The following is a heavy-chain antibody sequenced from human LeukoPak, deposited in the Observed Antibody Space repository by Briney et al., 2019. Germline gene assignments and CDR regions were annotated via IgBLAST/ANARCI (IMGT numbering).Heavy chain of an antibody. CDR1: GFTFSSYS. Sequence: GGSLRLSCAASGFTFSSYSMNWVRQAPGKGLEWVSYISSSSSTIYYADSVKGRFTISRDNAKNSLYLQMNSLRAEDTAVYYCARSVGATTPTYYFDYWGQGTLVTVSS. J-gene: IGHJ4*02. CDR2: ISSSSSTI. CDR3: ARSVGATTPTYYFDY. D-gene: IGHD1-26*01. V-gene: IGHV3-48*04.